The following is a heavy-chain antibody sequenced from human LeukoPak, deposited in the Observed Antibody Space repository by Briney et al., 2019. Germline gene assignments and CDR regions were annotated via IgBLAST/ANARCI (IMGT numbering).Heavy chain of an antibody. D-gene: IGHD5-24*01. CDR1: GFTFSDYS. V-gene: IGHV3-48*01. CDR2: IGIDSGNT. Sequence: GGSLRLSCAASGFTFSDYSMNWVRPAPGKGLEWISYIGIDSGNTNNAASVKGRFTISGDKAKNSLYLQMNSLRVEDTAVYYCARDYKYAFDNWGQGTLVTVSS. J-gene: IGHJ4*02. CDR3: ARDYKYAFDN.